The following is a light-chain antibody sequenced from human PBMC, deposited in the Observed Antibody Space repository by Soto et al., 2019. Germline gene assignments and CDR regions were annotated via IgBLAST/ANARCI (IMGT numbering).Light chain of an antibody. Sequence: QSALTQPASVSGSPGQSIAISCTGTSSDVGAYNYVSWYQQYPGKAPKLMVYDVGNRPSGVSNRFSGSKSGNTASLTISGLQAEDEAGYYCSSYTSGSTFYVFGTGTKLTVL. J-gene: IGLJ1*01. CDR3: SSYTSGSTFYV. CDR2: DVG. V-gene: IGLV2-14*01. CDR1: SSDVGAYNY.